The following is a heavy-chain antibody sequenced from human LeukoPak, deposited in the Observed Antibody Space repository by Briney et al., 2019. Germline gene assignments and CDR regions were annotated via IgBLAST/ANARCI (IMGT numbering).Heavy chain of an antibody. CDR2: ISDSGDTT. CDR1: GFAFSSLA. Sequence: RPGGSLRLSCAASGFAFSSLAMGWVRQAPGKGLEWVSVISDSGDTTYYADSVKGRFTISRDNSKNTLYLQMNSLRAEDTAIYYCAKDARRSDGWCFFDHWGQRALVAVSS. J-gene: IGHJ4*02. D-gene: IGHD6-19*01. V-gene: IGHV3-23*01. CDR3: AKDARRSDGWCFFDH.